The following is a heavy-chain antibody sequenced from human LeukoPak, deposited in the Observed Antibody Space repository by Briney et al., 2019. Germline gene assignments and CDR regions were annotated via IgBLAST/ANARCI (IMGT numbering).Heavy chain of an antibody. CDR2: INPNSGGT. Sequence: ASVKVSCKASGYTFTGYYMHWVRQAPGQGLEWMGWINPNSGGTNYAQKFQGRVTMTRDTSISTAYMELSRLRSDDTAVYYCARDGSASDYGDYVMGYCGQGTLVTVSS. J-gene: IGHJ4*02. D-gene: IGHD4-17*01. CDR1: GYTFTGYY. CDR3: ARDGSASDYGDYVMGY. V-gene: IGHV1-2*02.